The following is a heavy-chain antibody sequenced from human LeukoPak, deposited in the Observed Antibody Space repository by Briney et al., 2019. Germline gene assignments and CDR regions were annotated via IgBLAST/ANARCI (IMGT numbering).Heavy chain of an antibody. D-gene: IGHD6-13*01. V-gene: IGHV3-23*01. Sequence: GGSLRLSCAASGFTFSTYAMTWVRQAPGKGLEWGSAISGSGGSTYYADSVKGRFTISRDNSKNTLYLQMNSLRAEDTAVYYCAKALAAAGTGNYFDYWGQGTLVTVSS. CDR2: ISGSGGST. J-gene: IGHJ4*02. CDR3: AKALAAAGTGNYFDY. CDR1: GFTFSTYA.